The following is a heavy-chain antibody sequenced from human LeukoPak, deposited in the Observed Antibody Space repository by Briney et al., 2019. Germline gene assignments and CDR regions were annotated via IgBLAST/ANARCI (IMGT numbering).Heavy chain of an antibody. D-gene: IGHD2-15*01. J-gene: IGHJ3*02. Sequence: PSETLSLTCTVSGGSINNYYWSWIRQPAGKGLEGIGRIYTRGSTNYKPSLKSRVTMSVDTCKNKFSLKLSSVTAADTAVYYCARGRYCSADICSGGDAFDIWGQGTMVSVSS. CDR3: ARGRYCSADICSGGDAFDI. CDR2: IYTRGST. CDR1: GGSINNYY. V-gene: IGHV4-4*07.